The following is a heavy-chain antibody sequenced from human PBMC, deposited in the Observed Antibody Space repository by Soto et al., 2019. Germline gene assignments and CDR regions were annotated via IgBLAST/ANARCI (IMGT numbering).Heavy chain of an antibody. D-gene: IGHD3-3*01. CDR3: ARWNLLAPTIYAFDL. CDR2: IWYDGSNK. J-gene: IGHJ3*01. CDR1: GFTFSSNG. Sequence: QVHLVETGGGVVQPGRSLRLSCAASGFTFSSNGMHWVRQAPGKGLEWVGIIWYDGSNKYYADSVKGRFTISRDNSKNSLYLQMNSLRAEDTAMYYWARWNLLAPTIYAFDLWGQGTMVTVSS. V-gene: IGHV3-33*01.